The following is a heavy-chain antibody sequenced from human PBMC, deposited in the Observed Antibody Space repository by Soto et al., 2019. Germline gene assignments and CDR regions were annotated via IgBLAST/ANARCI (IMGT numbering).Heavy chain of an antibody. CDR2: IGGSDGT. J-gene: IGHJ4*02. V-gene: IGHV3-23*01. CDR3: AKGKDPTSTVPLRPYDY. D-gene: IGHD1-26*01. CDR1: GFTFSTYA. Sequence: GESLKISCAASGFTFSTYAMSWVRQAPGKGLEWVSTIGGSDGTYYSDSVKGRFAISRDNSKNILYLQMNSLRAEDTALYYCAKGKDPTSTVPLRPYDYRAQRAVVTISS.